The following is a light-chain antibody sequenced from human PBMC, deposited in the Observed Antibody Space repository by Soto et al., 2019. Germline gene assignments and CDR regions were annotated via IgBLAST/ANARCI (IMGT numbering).Light chain of an antibody. CDR3: QVRFT. V-gene: IGKV3-15*01. Sequence: EMVLTQSPATLSVSPGERVTLPCRASQSASREMAWYQQRPGQAPRLLIYGASTRATGVPARFSGSGSGTEFTLTISSLQPEDSAVYYCQVRFTFVQGTKLEIK. CDR1: QSASRE. J-gene: IGKJ2*01. CDR2: GAS.